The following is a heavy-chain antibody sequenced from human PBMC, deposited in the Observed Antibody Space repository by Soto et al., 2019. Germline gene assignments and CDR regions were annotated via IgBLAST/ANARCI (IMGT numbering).Heavy chain of an antibody. V-gene: IGHV3-30-3*01. CDR2: ISYDGSNK. D-gene: IGHD3-22*01. CDR1: GFTFSSYA. Sequence: PGGSLRLSCAASGFTFSSYAMHWVLQAPGKRLEWVAVISYDGSNKYYADSVKGRFTISRDNSKNTLYLQMNSLRAEDTAVYCCARDRHTMIVVVTTYYFDYWGQGTLVTVSS. J-gene: IGHJ4*02. CDR3: ARDRHTMIVVVTTYYFDY.